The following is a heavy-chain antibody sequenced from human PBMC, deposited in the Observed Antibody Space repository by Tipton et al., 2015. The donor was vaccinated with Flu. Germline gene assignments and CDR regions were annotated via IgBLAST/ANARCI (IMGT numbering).Heavy chain of an antibody. Sequence: SLRLSCAASGFTFSSYSMNWVRQAPGKGLEWVSSISGSSSSTYYTDSVKGRFTISRDNAKNSLYLQMDSLRAEDSAVYYCARDYGRDSGYYYSSHAFDIWGQGTMVTVSS. CDR2: ISGSSSST. J-gene: IGHJ3*02. V-gene: IGHV3-21*01. CDR3: ARDYGRDSGYYYSSHAFDI. CDR1: GFTFSSYS. D-gene: IGHD5-12*01.